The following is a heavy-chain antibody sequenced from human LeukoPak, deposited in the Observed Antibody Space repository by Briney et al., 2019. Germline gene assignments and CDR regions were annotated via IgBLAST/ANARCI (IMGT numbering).Heavy chain of an antibody. CDR3: AILSWDGRGTFS. CDR2: IRGGAENT. V-gene: IGHV3-23*01. CDR1: GFTFSTYS. Sequence: GGSLRLSCAASGFTFSTYSMSWVRQAPGKGLEWVSAIRGGAENTYYADSMRGRFTISRDNYKDTLTLQVNSLRAEDTAIYYCAILSWDGRGTFSWGQGTLVAVSS. D-gene: IGHD2/OR15-2a*01. J-gene: IGHJ5*02.